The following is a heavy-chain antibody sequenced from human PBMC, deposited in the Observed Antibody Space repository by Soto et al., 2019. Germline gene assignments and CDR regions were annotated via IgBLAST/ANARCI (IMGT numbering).Heavy chain of an antibody. V-gene: IGHV1-3*01. D-gene: IGHD2-2*01. J-gene: IGHJ6*03. CDR1: GYTFTSYA. CDR3: ARGRIVVVPAVLDYYYYYYMDV. Sequence: ASVKVSCKASGYTFTSYAMHWVRQAPGQRLEWMGWINAGNGNTKYSQKFQGRVTITRDTSASTAYMEPSSLRSEDTAVYYCARGRIVVVPAVLDYYYYYYMDVWGKGTRVTVPS. CDR2: INAGNGNT.